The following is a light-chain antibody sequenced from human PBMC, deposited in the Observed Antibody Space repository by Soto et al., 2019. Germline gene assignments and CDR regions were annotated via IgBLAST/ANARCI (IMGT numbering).Light chain of an antibody. CDR2: GAS. CDR3: QHHNNWLGT. V-gene: IGKV3-15*01. Sequence: EIVVTQSPALLSVSPGERVTLSCRASQSVISSIAWYQQKLGQAPRLLIYGASTRATGIPARFSGSGSGTEFFLTISSLQSEDFAMYYCQHHNNWLGTFGGGTKVEIK. CDR1: QSVISS. J-gene: IGKJ4*01.